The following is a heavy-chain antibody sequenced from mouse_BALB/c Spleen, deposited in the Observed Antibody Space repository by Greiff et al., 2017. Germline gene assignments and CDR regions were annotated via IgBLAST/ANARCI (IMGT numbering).Heavy chain of an antibody. Sequence: EVKLMESGGGLVQPGGSLRLSCAPSGFTFTAYYMSWVRQPPGTALEWLGFIRNKANGYTTEYSASVKGRFTISRDNSQSILDLQMNTLRAEDSATYYCARGGQLGLRRAMDYWGQGTSVTGSS. V-gene: IGHV7-3*02. CDR2: IRNKANGYTT. D-gene: IGHD3-2*01. CDR3: ARGGQLGLRRAMDY. J-gene: IGHJ4*01. CDR1: GFTFTAYY.